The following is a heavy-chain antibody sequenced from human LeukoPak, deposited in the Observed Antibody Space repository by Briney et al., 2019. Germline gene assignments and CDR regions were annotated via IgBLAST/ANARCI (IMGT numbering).Heavy chain of an antibody. CDR2: IRYDRSAK. D-gene: IGHD3-10*01. J-gene: IGHJ4*02. CDR3: AKDQADYGSGSYEDY. V-gene: IGHV3-30*02. CDR1: GFTFSSYG. Sequence: TGGSLRLSCAASGFTFSSYGMHWVRQAPGKGLEWVAFIRYDRSAKYADSVKGRFTVSRDNSRNTLFLQMDSVTTEDTGLYYCAKDQADYGSGSYEDYWGKGTLVTVSS.